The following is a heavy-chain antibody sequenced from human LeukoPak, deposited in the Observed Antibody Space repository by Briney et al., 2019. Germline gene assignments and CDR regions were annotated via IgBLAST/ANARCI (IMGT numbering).Heavy chain of an antibody. Sequence: GGSLRLSCAASGFTFSSYWMHWVRQAPGKGLVWVSRINSDGSSTSYADSVKGRFTISRDNAKNTLYLQMNSLRAEDTAVYYCARDYYDSSGYYHYYMDVWGKGTTVTVSS. CDR1: GFTFSSYW. V-gene: IGHV3-74*01. CDR2: INSDGSST. CDR3: ARDYYDSSGYYHYYMDV. D-gene: IGHD3-22*01. J-gene: IGHJ6*03.